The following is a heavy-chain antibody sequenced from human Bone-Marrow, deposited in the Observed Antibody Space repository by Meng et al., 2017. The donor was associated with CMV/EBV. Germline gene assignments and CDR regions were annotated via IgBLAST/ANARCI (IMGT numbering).Heavy chain of an antibody. V-gene: IGHV1-69*10. Sequence: SVKVSCKASGGTFSSYAISWVRQAPGQGLEWMGGIIPILGIANYAQKFQGRVTITADKSTSTAYMELSSRRSEDTAVYNCASAEGYCSSTSCYGGEYYYGMDVWGQGTTVTVSS. D-gene: IGHD2-2*01. CDR2: IIPILGIA. J-gene: IGHJ6*02. CDR3: ASAEGYCSSTSCYGGEYYYGMDV. CDR1: GGTFSSYA.